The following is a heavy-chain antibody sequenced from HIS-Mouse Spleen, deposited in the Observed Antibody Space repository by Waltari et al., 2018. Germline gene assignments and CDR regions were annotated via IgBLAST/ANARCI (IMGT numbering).Heavy chain of an antibody. CDR3: ATNTAGLELRPFNYYYYGMDV. Sequence: QVQLVQSGAEVKKPGASVKVSCKASGYTFTSYDINWVRQATGQGLEWMGWMNPNRGNTGYAQKFQGRVTMTRKTSISTAYMELSSLRSEDTAVYYCATNTAGLELRPFNYYYYGMDVWGQGTTVTVSS. V-gene: IGHV1-8*01. J-gene: IGHJ6*02. CDR1: GYTFTSYD. D-gene: IGHD1-7*01. CDR2: MNPNRGNT.